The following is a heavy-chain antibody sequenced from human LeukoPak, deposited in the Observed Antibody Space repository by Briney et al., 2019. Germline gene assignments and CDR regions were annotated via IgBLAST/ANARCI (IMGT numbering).Heavy chain of an antibody. Sequence: GGSLRLSCAASGFTFSSYAMNWVRQAPGKGLEWVSVITSSGGGTYYADSVKGRFTISRDNSKNTLYLQMNSLRAEDTAVYYCAKEAPGYFDYWGQGTLVTVSS. CDR3: AKEAPGYFDY. CDR1: GFTFSSYA. CDR2: ITSSGGGT. V-gene: IGHV3-23*01. J-gene: IGHJ4*02. D-gene: IGHD3-10*01.